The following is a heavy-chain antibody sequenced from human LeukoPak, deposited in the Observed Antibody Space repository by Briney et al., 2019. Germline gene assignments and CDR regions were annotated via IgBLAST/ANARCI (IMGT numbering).Heavy chain of an antibody. V-gene: IGHV3-7*01. CDR3: ARDGGDCSGDSCYVDY. J-gene: IGHJ4*02. CDR2: IKQDGSEK. Sequence: GGSLRLSCAASGFTFSSYWMSWVRQAPGKGLEWVANIKQDGSEKYYVDSVKGRFTISRDNAKNSRYLQMNSLRAEDTAVYYCARDGGDCSGDSCYVDYWGQGTLVTVSS. D-gene: IGHD2-15*01. CDR1: GFTFSSYW.